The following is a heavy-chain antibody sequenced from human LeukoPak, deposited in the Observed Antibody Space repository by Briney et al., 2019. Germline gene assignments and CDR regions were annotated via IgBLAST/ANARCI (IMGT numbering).Heavy chain of an antibody. Sequence: GGSLRLSCAASGFTFSDYYMSWIRQAPGKGLEWVSYISSSSSYTNYADSVKGRFTISRDSAKNSLYLQMNSLRAEDTAVYYCARVSRYYDILTGYLPYGMDVWGQGTTVTVSS. CDR1: GFTFSDYY. J-gene: IGHJ6*02. D-gene: IGHD3-9*01. V-gene: IGHV3-11*05. CDR2: ISSSSSYT. CDR3: ARVSRYYDILTGYLPYGMDV.